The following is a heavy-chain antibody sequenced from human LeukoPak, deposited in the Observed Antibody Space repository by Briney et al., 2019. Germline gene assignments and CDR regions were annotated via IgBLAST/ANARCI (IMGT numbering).Heavy chain of an antibody. CDR2: IKQDGSEK. CDR1: GFTFSSYE. V-gene: IGHV3-7*01. D-gene: IGHD2/OR15-2a*01. J-gene: IGHJ3*02. CDR3: AKDASNFGEGAFDI. Sequence: GGSLRLSCAASGFTFSSYEMNWVRQAPGKGLEWVANIKQDGSEKYYVDSVKGRFTISRDNAKNSLYLQMNRLRAEDTAVYYCAKDASNFGEGAFDIWGQGTMVTVSS.